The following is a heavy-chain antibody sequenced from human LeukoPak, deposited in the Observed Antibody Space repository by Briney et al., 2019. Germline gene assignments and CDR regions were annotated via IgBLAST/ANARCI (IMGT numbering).Heavy chain of an antibody. J-gene: IGHJ4*02. CDR1: GFTFSSYI. CDR2: ITSGGNYI. D-gene: IGHD6-13*01. CDR3: AKGPYTAAASYYFDY. Sequence: GGSLRLSCAASGFTFSSYIMNWVRQAPGKGLEWFSSITSGGNYIYYADSVKGRFTISRDNSKNTLYLQMNSLRAEDTAVYYCAKGPYTAAASYYFDYWGQGTLVTVSS. V-gene: IGHV3-21*04.